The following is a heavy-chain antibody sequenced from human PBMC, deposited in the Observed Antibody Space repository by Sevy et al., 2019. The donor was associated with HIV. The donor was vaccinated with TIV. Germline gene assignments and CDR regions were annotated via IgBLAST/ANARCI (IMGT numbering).Heavy chain of an antibody. CDR1: GFTFSTYD. CDR2: IGTLLDT. V-gene: IGHV3-13*01. CDR3: ARACTAAGYKSGPIDAFDV. D-gene: IGHD6-13*01. J-gene: IGHJ3*01. Sequence: GSLRLSCAASGFTFSTYDMHWVRQVAGEGLEWVSGIGTLLDTYYAASVKGRFIISRDNAKNSLFLQMNSLRAGDTAIYYCARACTAAGYKSGPIDAFDVWGQGPVVTVSS.